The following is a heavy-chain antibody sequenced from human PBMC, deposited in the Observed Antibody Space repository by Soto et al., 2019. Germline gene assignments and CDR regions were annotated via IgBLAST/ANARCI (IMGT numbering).Heavy chain of an antibody. V-gene: IGHV1-69*06. CDR3: ARGNDDYVGARYYFQY. CDR2: IIPIFGTA. J-gene: IGHJ4*02. CDR1: GGTFSSYA. Sequence: ASVKVSCKACGGTFSSYAISWVRQAPGQGLEWMGGIIPIFGTANYAQKFQGRVTITADKSTSTAYMELSSLRSEDTAVYYCARGNDDYVGARYYFQYWGQATLVTVS. D-gene: IGHD4-17*01.